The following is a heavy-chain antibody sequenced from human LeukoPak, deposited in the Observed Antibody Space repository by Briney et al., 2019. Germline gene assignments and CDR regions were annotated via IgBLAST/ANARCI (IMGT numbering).Heavy chain of an antibody. V-gene: IGHV1-8*02. Sequence: GASVKVSCKASGGTFSSYAISWVRQAPGQGLEWMGWMNPNSGNTGYAQKFQGRVTMTRNTSISTAYMELSSLRSEDTAVYYCARAYCSGGSCYSGYYYYGMDVWGQGTTVTVSS. J-gene: IGHJ6*02. CDR3: ARAYCSGGSCYSGYYYYGMDV. CDR1: GGTFSSYA. D-gene: IGHD2-15*01. CDR2: MNPNSGNT.